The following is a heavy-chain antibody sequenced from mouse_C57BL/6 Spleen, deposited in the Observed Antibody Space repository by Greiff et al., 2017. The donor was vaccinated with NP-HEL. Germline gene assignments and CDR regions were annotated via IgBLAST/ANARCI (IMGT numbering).Heavy chain of an antibody. Sequence: VQLQQSGPELVKPGASVKISCKASGYAFSSSWMNWVKQRPGKGLEWIGRIYPGDGDTNYNGKFKGKATLTADKSSSTAYMQLSSLTSEDSAVYFCARRLTPFYAMYYWGQGTSVTVSS. CDR3: ARRLTPFYAMYY. D-gene: IGHD1-2*01. J-gene: IGHJ4*01. CDR2: IYPGDGDT. V-gene: IGHV1-82*01. CDR1: GYAFSSSW.